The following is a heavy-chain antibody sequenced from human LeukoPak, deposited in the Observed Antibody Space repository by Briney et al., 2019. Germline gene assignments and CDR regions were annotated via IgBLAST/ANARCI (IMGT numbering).Heavy chain of an antibody. CDR3: VRQGTPHGNFDY. V-gene: IGHV3-13*01. J-gene: IGHJ4*02. CDR2: IGTGGDT. CDR1: GFTFSSYD. D-gene: IGHD1/OR15-1a*01. Sequence: GGSLRLSCAASGFTFSSYDMHWVRQATGKGLEWVSAIGTGGDTYYPASVKGRFTISRENAKNSLYLQMNSLRAEDTAVYYCVRQGTPHGNFDYWGQGTLVTVSS.